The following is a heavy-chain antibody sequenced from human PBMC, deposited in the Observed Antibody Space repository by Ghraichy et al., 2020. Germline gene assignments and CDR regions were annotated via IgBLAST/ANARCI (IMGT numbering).Heavy chain of an antibody. V-gene: IGHV3-72*01. CDR1: ELTFSDHY. J-gene: IGHJ3*02. Sequence: GGSLRLSCAASELTFSDHYVDWVRQAPGKGLERVGRTRNKANSYTTEYAASVKGRFTISRDDSKNSLYLQMNSLKTEDPAIYYCARVSTTTGGWNAFDIWGQGTMVTVSS. D-gene: IGHD5/OR15-5a*01. CDR2: TRNKANSYTT. CDR3: ARVSTTTGGWNAFDI.